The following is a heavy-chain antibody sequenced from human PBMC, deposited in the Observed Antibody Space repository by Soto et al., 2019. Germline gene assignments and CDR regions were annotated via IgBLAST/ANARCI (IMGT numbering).Heavy chain of an antibody. V-gene: IGHV4-34*01. D-gene: IGHD5-18*01. Sequence: PSETLSLTCAVYGGSFSGYYWSWIRQPPGKGLEWIGEINHSGSTNYNPSLKSRVTISVDTSKNQFSLKLSSVTAADTAVYYCARGVQLWDYYYYGMDVSGQVTTVPLSS. CDR3: ARGVQLWDYYYYGMDV. J-gene: IGHJ6*02. CDR1: GGSFSGYY. CDR2: INHSGST.